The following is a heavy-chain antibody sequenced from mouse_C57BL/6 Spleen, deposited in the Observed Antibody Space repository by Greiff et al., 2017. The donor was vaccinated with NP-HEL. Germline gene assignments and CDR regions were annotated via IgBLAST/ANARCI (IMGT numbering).Heavy chain of an antibody. J-gene: IGHJ4*01. Sequence: VQLQESGPELVKPGASVKISCKASSYAFSSSWMNWVKQRPGKGLEWIGRIYPGDGDTNYNGKFKGKATLTADKSSSTAYMQLSSLTSEDSAVYFCARHGYYDYAMDYWGQGTSVTVSS. CDR2: IYPGDGDT. V-gene: IGHV1-82*01. D-gene: IGHD2-3*01. CDR3: ARHGYYDYAMDY. CDR1: SYAFSSSW.